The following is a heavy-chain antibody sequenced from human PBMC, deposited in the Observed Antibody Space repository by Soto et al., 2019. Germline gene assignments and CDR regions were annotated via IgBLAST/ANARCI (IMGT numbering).Heavy chain of an antibody. V-gene: IGHV3-23*01. CDR1: GFTFSSYA. CDR3: ARPYYDFWSGYPWGMDV. J-gene: IGHJ6*02. D-gene: IGHD3-3*01. CDR2: ISGSGGST. Sequence: EVQLLESGGGLVQPGGSLRLSCAASGFTFSSYAMSWVRQAPGKGLEWVSAISGSGGSTYYADSVKGRFTISRDNSKNTLYLQMNGLRAEDTAVYYCARPYYDFWSGYPWGMDVWGQGTTVTVSS.